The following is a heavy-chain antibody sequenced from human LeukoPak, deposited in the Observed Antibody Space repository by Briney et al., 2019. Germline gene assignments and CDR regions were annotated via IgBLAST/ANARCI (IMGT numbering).Heavy chain of an antibody. D-gene: IGHD2-21*02. CDR3: AREGRCGGDCYYDY. CDR2: INQHGSET. Sequence: GGSLRLSCAASGFTFSNYWVNWVRQAPGKGLEWVANINQHGSETYYVDSVKGRFTISRDNAKESVYLQIYSLRAEDTAVYYCAREGRCGGDCYYDYWGQGTLVTVSS. CDR1: GFTFSNYW. J-gene: IGHJ4*02. V-gene: IGHV3-7*01.